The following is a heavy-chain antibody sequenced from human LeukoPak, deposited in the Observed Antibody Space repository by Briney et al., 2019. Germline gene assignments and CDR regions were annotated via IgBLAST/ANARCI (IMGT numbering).Heavy chain of an antibody. CDR1: GVGVSVYF. CDR2: IKKDGSEK. V-gene: IGHV3-7*01. J-gene: IGHJ4*02. CDR3: ARDANYYAPLY. D-gene: IGHD3-10*01. Sequence: PGGSLRLSCAVSGVGVSVYFMSWVRQAPGKGLEWVANIKKDGSEKYYVDSVKGRFTISRDNAKNSLYLQMNSLRAEDTAVYYCARDANYYAPLYWGQGTLVTVSS.